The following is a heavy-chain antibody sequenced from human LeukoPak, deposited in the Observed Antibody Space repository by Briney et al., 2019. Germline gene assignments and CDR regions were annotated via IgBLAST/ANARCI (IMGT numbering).Heavy chain of an antibody. J-gene: IGHJ3*02. CDR1: GFTLSSYN. Sequence: GGSLSDSCAASGFTLSSYNMNWVRQAPGQGLELVSFISSSSSYIYYADSVKGRFTISRDNAKSSLYLHMNSLRAEDTAVYYCARESYGSGSFNNCGHGTMDTVSS. V-gene: IGHV3-21*01. CDR2: ISSSSSYI. CDR3: ARESYGSGSFNN. D-gene: IGHD3-10*01.